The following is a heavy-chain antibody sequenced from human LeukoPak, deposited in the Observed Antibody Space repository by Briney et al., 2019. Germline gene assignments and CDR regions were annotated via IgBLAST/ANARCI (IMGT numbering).Heavy chain of an antibody. V-gene: IGHV3-48*03. D-gene: IGHD1-14*01. CDR3: ASTEWGY. J-gene: IGHJ4*02. CDR1: GFTFSSYE. Sequence: PGGSLRLSCTASGFTFSSYEMNWVRQAPGKGLEWVSYISSSGSITYYADSVKGRFTISRDNAKNSLYLQMNSLRAEDTAVYYCASTEWGYWGQGTLVTVSS. CDR2: ISSSGSIT.